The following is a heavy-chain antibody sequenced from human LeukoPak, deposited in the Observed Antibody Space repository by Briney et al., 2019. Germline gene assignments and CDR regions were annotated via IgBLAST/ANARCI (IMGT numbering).Heavy chain of an antibody. CDR1: GGSISSSSYY. CDR3: ARDPRYAGAFDI. V-gene: IGHV4-39*07. J-gene: IGHJ3*02. D-gene: IGHD2-8*01. CDR2: IYYSGST. Sequence: SETLSLTCTVSGGSISSSSYYWGWIRQPPGKGLEWIGSIYYSGSTYYNPSLKSRVTISVDTSKNQFSLKLSSVTAADTAVYYCARDPRYAGAFDIWGRGTMVTVSS.